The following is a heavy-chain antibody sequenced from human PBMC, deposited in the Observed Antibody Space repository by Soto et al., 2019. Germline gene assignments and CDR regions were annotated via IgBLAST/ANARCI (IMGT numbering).Heavy chain of an antibody. J-gene: IGHJ6*02. D-gene: IGHD3-10*02. CDR1: GFTFSRFS. CDR3: ARDHGMFLSYYYYGMDV. V-gene: IGHV3-30-3*01. CDR2: ISYDGSNT. Sequence: LRLSCAASGFTFSRFSMHWVRQAPGKGLAWVAVISYDGSNTHYAESVKGRFNISRDDSKNTVYLQMNNLRGEDSAVYYCARDHGMFLSYYYYGMDVWGQGTTVTVSS.